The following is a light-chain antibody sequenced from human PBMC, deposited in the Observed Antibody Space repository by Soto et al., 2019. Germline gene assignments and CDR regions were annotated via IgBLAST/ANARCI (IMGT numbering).Light chain of an antibody. CDR2: DAS. V-gene: IGKV1-33*01. J-gene: IGKJ2*01. CDR1: QDISNY. CDR3: QQYDNLPYT. Sequence: DIQMTQSPSSLSASVGDRVTITCQTSQDISNYLSWYQQKPGKAPKLLIYDASNLETGVPSGFSGSGSGTHFTFTISSLQPEDIATYYCQQYDNLPYTFGQGTKVDIK.